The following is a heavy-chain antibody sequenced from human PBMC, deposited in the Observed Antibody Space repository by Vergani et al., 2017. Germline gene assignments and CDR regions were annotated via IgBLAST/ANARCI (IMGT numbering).Heavy chain of an antibody. CDR3: ARQSRDVFCTNGVCPLGY. J-gene: IGHJ4*02. CDR2: ISRSSSTI. Sequence: EVQLVESGGGLVQPGGSLRLSCAASGSTFSSYAMNWVRQAPGKGLEWVSYISRSSSTIYYADSVKGRFTISRDNDKNSLHLQMNNLRAEDTAVYYCARQSRDVFCTNGVCPLGYWGQGALVTVSS. CDR1: GSTFSSYA. D-gene: IGHD2-8*01. V-gene: IGHV3-48*01.